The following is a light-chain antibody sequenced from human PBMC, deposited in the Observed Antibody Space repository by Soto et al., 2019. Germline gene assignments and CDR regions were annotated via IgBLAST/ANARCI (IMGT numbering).Light chain of an antibody. J-gene: IGKJ1*01. V-gene: IGKV1-39*01. CDR3: QQSYTTPRT. CDR1: QSISTF. Sequence: DIQMTQSPSSLSASVGDRVSVTCRASQSISTFLNWYQQRPGEAPKLLIYAASSLQSGVPSRFSGRGSGADFTLTIGSLQPEDFATYYCQQSYTTPRTFGQGTKVEVK. CDR2: AAS.